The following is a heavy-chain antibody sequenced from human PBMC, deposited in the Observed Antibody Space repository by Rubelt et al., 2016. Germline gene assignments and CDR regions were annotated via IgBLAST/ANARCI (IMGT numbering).Heavy chain of an antibody. V-gene: IGHV4-34*01. CDR3: ARGTSKAAFFIDS. Sequence: QVQLQQWGAGLLKPSETLSLTCAVYGESFGYYYWSWIRQPPGKGLEWIGKINHSGSTNYNPSLKSRVTMSVDTSKNQTSLNLVAVTAADTAVYYCARGTSKAAFFIDSWGQGTLLTVSS. J-gene: IGHJ4*02. D-gene: IGHD2-15*01. CDR2: INHSGST. CDR1: GESFGYYY.